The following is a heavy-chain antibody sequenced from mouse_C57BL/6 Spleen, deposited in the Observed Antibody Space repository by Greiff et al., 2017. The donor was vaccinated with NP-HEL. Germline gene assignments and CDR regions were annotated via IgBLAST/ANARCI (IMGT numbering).Heavy chain of an antibody. V-gene: IGHV10-1*01. J-gene: IGHJ4*01. CDR3: ERNSNGAMDY. D-gene: IGHD2-5*01. Sequence: EVMLVESGGGLVQPKGSLKLSCAASGFSFNTYAMNWVRQAPGKGLEWVARIRSKSNNYATYYADSVKDRFTISRDDTESMLYLEMNNLKTEDTAMYYCERNSNGAMDYWGEGTSVTVSS. CDR2: IRSKSNNYAT. CDR1: GFSFNTYA.